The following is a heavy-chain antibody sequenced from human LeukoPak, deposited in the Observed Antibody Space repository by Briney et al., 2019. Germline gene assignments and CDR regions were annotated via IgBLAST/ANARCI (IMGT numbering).Heavy chain of an antibody. V-gene: IGHV1-18*01. D-gene: IGHD6-19*01. CDR2: ISAYNGNT. J-gene: IGHJ5*02. CDR1: GYIFTSYG. Sequence: ASVKVSCKASGYIFTSYGISWVRQAPGQGLEWMGWISAYNGNTNYAQKLQGRVTMTTDTSTSTAYMELRSLRSDDTAVYYCARAGRQWLWNWFDPWGQGTLATVSS. CDR3: ARAGRQWLWNWFDP.